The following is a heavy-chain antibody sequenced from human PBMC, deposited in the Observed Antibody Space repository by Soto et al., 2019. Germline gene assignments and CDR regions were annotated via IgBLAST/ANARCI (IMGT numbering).Heavy chain of an antibody. V-gene: IGHV4-59*12. CDR2: FYFST. CDR3: ARDFQAPNDAWAFDY. J-gene: IGHJ4*02. Sequence: SETLSLTCTVSGDSFNKYQWSWVRQPPGKGLEWIGCFYFSTNYNPALNSRVTISVDRSKNHFSLKLTSVTAADTAVYFCARDFQAPNDAWAFDYWGQGALVTVSS. CDR1: GDSFNKYQ. D-gene: IGHD3-16*01.